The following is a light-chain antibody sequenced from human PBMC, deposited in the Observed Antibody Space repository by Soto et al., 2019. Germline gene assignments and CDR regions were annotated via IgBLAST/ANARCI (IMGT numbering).Light chain of an antibody. CDR1: SNDVGGYNY. J-gene: IGLJ2*01. CDR2: EVS. CDR3: SSYTTTSTVV. V-gene: IGLV2-14*01. Sequence: QSVLTQPASVSGSPGQSITISCTGTSNDVGGYNYVSWYQQHPGKAPKLMIYEVSNRPSGISHRFSGSKSGSTASLTISGLQAEDEADYYCSSYTTTSTVVFGGGTKLTVL.